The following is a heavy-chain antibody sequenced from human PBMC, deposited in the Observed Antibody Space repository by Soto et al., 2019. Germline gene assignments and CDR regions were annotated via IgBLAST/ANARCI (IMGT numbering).Heavy chain of an antibody. J-gene: IGHJ4*02. CDR3: AKAPYDFWSGYYIGFLYFDY. CDR1: GFTFSSYA. D-gene: IGHD3-3*01. Sequence: GGSLRLSCAASGFTFSSYAMSWVRQAPGKGLEWVSAISGSGGSTYYADSVKGRFTISRDNSKNTLYLQMNSLRAEDTAVYYCAKAPYDFWSGYYIGFLYFDYWGQGTLVTVSS. V-gene: IGHV3-23*01. CDR2: ISGSGGST.